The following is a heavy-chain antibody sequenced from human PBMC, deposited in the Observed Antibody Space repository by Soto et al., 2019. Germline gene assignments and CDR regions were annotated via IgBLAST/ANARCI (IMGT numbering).Heavy chain of an antibody. Sequence: QLQLQESGPGLAKPSETLSLTCTVSGGSIRSSSSYWGWVRQPPGKGLEWVGSIYYLGNTYYNPSLGSRATISVVTSKNQFSLKLRSVTDPDTAVLHRAGLYPYESSGYHLNYWGQGTLVTVSS. CDR1: GGSIRSSSSY. J-gene: IGHJ4*02. CDR3: AGLYPYESSGYHLNY. V-gene: IGHV4-39*01. D-gene: IGHD3-22*01. CDR2: IYYLGNT.